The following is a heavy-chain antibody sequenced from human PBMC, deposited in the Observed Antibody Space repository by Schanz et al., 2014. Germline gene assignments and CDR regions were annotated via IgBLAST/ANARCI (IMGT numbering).Heavy chain of an antibody. Sequence: VHLLESGGGLVEPGGSLRLSCAASGFTFSSYAMCWVRQAPGKGLEWVSAISGGGGTTYYTDSVKGRFTISGDSSKNTLYLQMNSLRAEDTAIYYCAKDAPYPFDLWGRGTLITVSS. CDR2: ISGGGGTT. CDR3: AKDAPYPFDL. CDR1: GFTFSSYA. J-gene: IGHJ2*01. V-gene: IGHV3-23*01.